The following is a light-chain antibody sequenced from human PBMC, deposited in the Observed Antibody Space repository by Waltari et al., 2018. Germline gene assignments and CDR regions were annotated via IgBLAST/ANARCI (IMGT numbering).Light chain of an antibody. CDR1: SSDVGGYNY. Sequence: QSALTQPASVSGSPGQSITISCTGTSSDVGGYNYVSWYQQHPGKAPTLMIYDVSKRPSGVSNRFSGSKSGNTASLTISGLQAEDEADYYCCSYAGSSTFVVFGGGTNLTVL. V-gene: IGLV2-23*02. CDR3: CSYAGSSTFVV. J-gene: IGLJ2*01. CDR2: DVS.